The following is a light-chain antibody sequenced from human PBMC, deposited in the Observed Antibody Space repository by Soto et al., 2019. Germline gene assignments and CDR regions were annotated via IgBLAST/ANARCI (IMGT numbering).Light chain of an antibody. CDR1: QDITYY. Sequence: DIQLTQSPSFLSASVGDRVTITCRASQDITYYLAWYQQKPGKAPKLLIFGASTLQSGVPSRFSGSGSGTECTLTSSSLQPEDFETYYIQQLNIYSMFTFDPGTKVDI. V-gene: IGKV1-9*01. CDR2: GAS. J-gene: IGKJ3*01. CDR3: QQLNIYSMFT.